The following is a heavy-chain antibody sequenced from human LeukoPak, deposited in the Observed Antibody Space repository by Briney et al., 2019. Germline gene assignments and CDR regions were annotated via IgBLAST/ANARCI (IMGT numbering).Heavy chain of an antibody. CDR1: GGSISSGSYY. V-gene: IGHV4-61*02. D-gene: IGHD3-3*01. CDR2: IYTSGST. J-gene: IGHJ6*02. CDR3: AREGYDFWSGYYSKSYYYYGMDV. Sequence: SETLSLTCTVSGGSISSGSYYWRWIRQPAGKGLEWIGRIYTSGSTNYNPSLKSRVTISVDTSKNQFSLKLSSVTAADTAVYYCAREGYDFWSGYYSKSYYYYGMDVWGQGTTVTVSS.